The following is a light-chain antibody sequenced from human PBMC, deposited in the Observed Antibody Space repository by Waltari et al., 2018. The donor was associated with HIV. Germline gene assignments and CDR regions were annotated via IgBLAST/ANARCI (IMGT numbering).Light chain of an antibody. CDR1: RLAGRI. CDR3: QAWDNTIAV. CDR2: ERN. V-gene: IGLV3-1*01. Sequence: DVSQSDPVSVSPGQRVTISCVGDRLAGRIVTWYQLKPGRSPQLVIDERNRRASGIPDRFSASKSGKTATLTIRGIQPADEGQYFCQAWDNTIAVFGGGT. J-gene: IGLJ2*01.